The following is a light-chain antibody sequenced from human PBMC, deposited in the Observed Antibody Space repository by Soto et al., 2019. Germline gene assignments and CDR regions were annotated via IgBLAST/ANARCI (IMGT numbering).Light chain of an antibody. J-gene: IGLJ2*01. Sequence: QSVLTQPPSASGSPGQSVTISCTGTPSDVGGSNSVSWYQQHPGKAPNLMIYDVNKRPSGVPDRFSGSKSGNTASLTVSGLQAADEAYYFCSSYAPSDVVFGGATKLTVL. CDR1: PSDVGGSNS. CDR2: DVN. CDR3: SSYAPSDVV. V-gene: IGLV2-8*01.